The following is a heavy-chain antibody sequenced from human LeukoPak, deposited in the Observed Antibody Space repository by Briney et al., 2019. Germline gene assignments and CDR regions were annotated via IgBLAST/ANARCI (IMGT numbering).Heavy chain of an antibody. CDR3: ARVGATDWFDP. Sequence: ASVKVSCKASGYTFSSYDINWVRQAPGQGLEWMGWMNPNSGNTGYAQKFQGRVTITRNTSISTAYMELSSLRSEDTAVYYCARVGATDWFDPWGQGTLVTVSS. D-gene: IGHD1-26*01. V-gene: IGHV1-8*01. J-gene: IGHJ5*02. CDR1: GYTFSSYD. CDR2: MNPNSGNT.